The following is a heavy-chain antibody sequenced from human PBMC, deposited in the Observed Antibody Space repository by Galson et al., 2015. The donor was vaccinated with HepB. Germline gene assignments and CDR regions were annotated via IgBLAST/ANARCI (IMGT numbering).Heavy chain of an antibody. V-gene: IGHV3-23*01. D-gene: IGHD3-22*01. CDR2: ISGSGGST. Sequence: SLRLSCAASGFTFSSYAMSWVRQAPGKGLEWVSAISGSGGSTYYADSVKGRFTISRDNSKNTLYLQMNSLRAEDTAVYYCAKDYETGFLLSYAFDIWGQGTMVTVSS. CDR3: AKDYETGFLLSYAFDI. CDR1: GFTFSSYA. J-gene: IGHJ3*02.